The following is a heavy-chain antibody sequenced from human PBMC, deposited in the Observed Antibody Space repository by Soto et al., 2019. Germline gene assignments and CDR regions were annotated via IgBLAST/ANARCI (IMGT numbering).Heavy chain of an antibody. Sequence: QVQLQESGPGLVKPSQTLSLTCTVSGGSISSGGYYWSWIRQHPGKGLEWIGYIYYSGSTYYNPSLKSRVTISVDTSNNQFSLKLSSVTAADTAVYYCASLYYDILTGYYNGYAFDIWGQGTMVTVSS. CDR3: ASLYYDILTGYYNGYAFDI. J-gene: IGHJ3*02. V-gene: IGHV4-31*03. D-gene: IGHD3-9*01. CDR1: GGSISSGGYY. CDR2: IYYSGST.